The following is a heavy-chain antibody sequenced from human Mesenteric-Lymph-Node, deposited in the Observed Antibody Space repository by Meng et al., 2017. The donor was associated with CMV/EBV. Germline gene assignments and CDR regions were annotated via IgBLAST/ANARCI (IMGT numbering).Heavy chain of an antibody. Sequence: ASVKVSCKASGYTFSIYGISWVRQAPGQGLEWMGWVSPHNGNTNYAQKFQDRVTMAIDTPTSTAYMELRSLRSDDTAVYYCARDGTAAAGIGVPLDYWGQGTLVTVSS. CDR2: VSPHNGNT. V-gene: IGHV1-18*01. CDR3: ARDGTAAAGIGVPLDY. J-gene: IGHJ4*02. D-gene: IGHD6-13*01. CDR1: GYTFSIYG.